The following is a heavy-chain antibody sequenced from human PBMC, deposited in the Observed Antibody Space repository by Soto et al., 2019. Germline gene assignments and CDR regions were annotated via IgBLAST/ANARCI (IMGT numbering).Heavy chain of an antibody. V-gene: IGHV5-10-1*01. CDR2: IDPSDSYT. J-gene: IGHJ4*02. Sequence: PGESLKISCKGSGYSFATSWISWVRQMPGKGLEWMGKIDPSDSYTNYSPSFQGHVTISADKSISTAYLQWSSLKASDTAMYYCVRHMSHSAAILDYWGQGTLVTVS. D-gene: IGHD2-2*02. CDR1: GYSFATSW. CDR3: VRHMSHSAAILDY.